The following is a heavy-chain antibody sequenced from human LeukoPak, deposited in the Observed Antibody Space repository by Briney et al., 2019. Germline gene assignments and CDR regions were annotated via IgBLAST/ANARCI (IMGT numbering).Heavy chain of an antibody. CDR2: ISWDGGST. D-gene: IGHD3-10*02. Sequence: PGGSLRLSCAASGFTFDDYTMHWVRQAPGKGLEWVSLISWDGGSTYYADSVKGGFTISRDNSKNSLYLQMNSLRTEDTALYYCVREHGAVRAFDIWGQGTMVTVSS. CDR3: VREHGAVRAFDI. V-gene: IGHV3-43*01. J-gene: IGHJ3*02. CDR1: GFTFDDYT.